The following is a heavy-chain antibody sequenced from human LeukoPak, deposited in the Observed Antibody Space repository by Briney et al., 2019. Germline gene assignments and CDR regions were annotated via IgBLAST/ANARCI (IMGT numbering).Heavy chain of an antibody. D-gene: IGHD1-26*01. Sequence: GGSLRLSCAASGFTFSSYAMSWVRQAPGKGLGWVSAISGSGGSTYYADSVKGRFTISRDNSKNTLYLQMNSLRAEDTAVYYCAKNSGSYYSALDYWGQGTLVTVSS. CDR3: AKNSGSYYSALDY. J-gene: IGHJ4*02. V-gene: IGHV3-23*01. CDR1: GFTFSSYA. CDR2: ISGSGGST.